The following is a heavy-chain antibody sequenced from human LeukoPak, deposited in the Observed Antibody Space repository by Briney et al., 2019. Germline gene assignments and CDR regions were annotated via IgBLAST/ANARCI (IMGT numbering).Heavy chain of an antibody. D-gene: IGHD6-13*01. Sequence: PGGSLRLSCAASGFTFSSYSMNWVRQAPRKGLEWVSSISSSSSYIYYADSVKGRFTISRDNARNSLYLQMNRLRAEDTAVYYCARGSSRTDYRGQGTLVTVSS. CDR1: GFTFSSYS. CDR3: ARGSSRTDY. V-gene: IGHV3-21*01. CDR2: ISSSSSYI. J-gene: IGHJ4*02.